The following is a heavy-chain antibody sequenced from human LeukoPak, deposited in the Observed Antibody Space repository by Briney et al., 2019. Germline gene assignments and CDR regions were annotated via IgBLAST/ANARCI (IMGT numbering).Heavy chain of an antibody. J-gene: IGHJ4*02. D-gene: IGHD2-2*01. CDR3: AKDISPGDIVVVPAAPSFDY. V-gene: IGHV3-9*01. CDR1: GFTFDDYA. CDR2: ISWNSGSI. Sequence: PGGSLRLSCAASGFTFDDYAMHWVRQAPGKGLEWFSGISWNSGSIGYADSVKGRFTISRDNAKNSLYLQMNSLRAEDTALYYCAKDISPGDIVVVPAAPSFDYWGQGTLVTVSS.